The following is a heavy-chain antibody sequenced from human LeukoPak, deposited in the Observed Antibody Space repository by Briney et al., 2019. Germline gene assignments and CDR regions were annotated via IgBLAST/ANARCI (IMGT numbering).Heavy chain of an antibody. J-gene: IGHJ6*03. Sequence: SETLSLTCAVYGGSFSGYYWSWIRQPPGKGLEWIGEINHSGSTNYNPSLKRRVTISVDTSKNQFYLKLSSVTAADTAVYYCARAQLDYYYYMDVWGKGTTVTVSS. V-gene: IGHV4-34*01. CDR2: INHSGST. D-gene: IGHD1-1*01. CDR3: ARAQLDYYYYMDV. CDR1: GGSFSGYY.